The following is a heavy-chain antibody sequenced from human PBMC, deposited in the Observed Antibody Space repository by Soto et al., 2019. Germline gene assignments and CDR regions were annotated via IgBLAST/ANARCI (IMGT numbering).Heavy chain of an antibody. CDR1: GFTFSVYG. Sequence: QVQLVESGGGVVQPGRSLRLFCAASGFTFSVYGMHWVRQAPGKGLEWVALVSYDGSIKYYADSVKGRFTISRDNSKNTLYLQMNSLRVEDTAVYYCAKDGSHLAVAGTSPTSYFYGLAVWGQGTTVTVSS. J-gene: IGHJ6*02. CDR3: AKDGSHLAVAGTSPTSYFYGLAV. CDR2: VSYDGSIK. D-gene: IGHD6-19*01. V-gene: IGHV3-30*18.